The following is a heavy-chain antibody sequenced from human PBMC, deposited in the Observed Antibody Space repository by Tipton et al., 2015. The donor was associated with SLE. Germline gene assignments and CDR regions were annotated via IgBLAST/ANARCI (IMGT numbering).Heavy chain of an antibody. J-gene: IGHJ6*02. CDR3: ARGCSSSTCEPFYFFGMDV. CDR1: VYSISSSHW. D-gene: IGHD2-2*01. Sequence: TLSLTCNVSVYSISSSHWWGWIRQPPGKGLEWIGHIYYGGTIYYNPSLESRVTITVDMSKNQFSLRLISVTAADTAVYYCARGCSSSTCEPFYFFGMDVWGQGTTVTVSS. V-gene: IGHV4-28*02. CDR2: IYYGGTI.